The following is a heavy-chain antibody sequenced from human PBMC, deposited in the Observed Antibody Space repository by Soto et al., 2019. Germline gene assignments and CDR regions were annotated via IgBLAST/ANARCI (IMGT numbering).Heavy chain of an antibody. CDR3: EASGGSSDAFDI. Sequence: GGSLRLSCAASGSTFSSYAMHWVRQAPGKGLEWVSAISGSGGSTYYADSVKGRFTISRDNSKNTLYLQMNSLRAEDTAVYYCEASGGSSDAFDISGQATIVTVSS. CDR2: ISGSGGST. CDR1: GSTFSSYA. V-gene: IGHV3-23*01. D-gene: IGHD2-15*01. J-gene: IGHJ3*02.